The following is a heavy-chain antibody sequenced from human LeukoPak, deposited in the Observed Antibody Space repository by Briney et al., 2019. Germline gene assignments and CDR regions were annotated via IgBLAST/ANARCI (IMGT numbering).Heavy chain of an antibody. CDR1: GFTFRDYY. V-gene: IGHV3-11*04. Sequence: GGSLRLSCAASGFTFRDYYMSWIRQAPGKGLEWISYISDRGSTIYYADSVKGRFTISRDNAKNSLYLQMNSLRAEDTAVYYCARDPPYYYYGMDVWGQGTTVTVSS. J-gene: IGHJ6*02. CDR3: ARDPPYYYYGMDV. CDR2: ISDRGSTI.